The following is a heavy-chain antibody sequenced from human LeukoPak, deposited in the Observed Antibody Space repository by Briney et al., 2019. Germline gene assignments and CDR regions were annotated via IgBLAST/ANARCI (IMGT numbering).Heavy chain of an antibody. J-gene: IGHJ4*02. Sequence: PGRSLSLSCAASGFTFSSYGMHWVRQAPGKGLEWVAVIWYDGSNKYYADSVKGRFTISRDNSKNTLYLQMNSLRAEDTAVYYCARDRWLQSPGDLGYWGQGTLVTVSS. V-gene: IGHV3-33*01. CDR3: ARDRWLQSPGDLGY. CDR2: IWYDGSNK. CDR1: GFTFSSYG. D-gene: IGHD5-24*01.